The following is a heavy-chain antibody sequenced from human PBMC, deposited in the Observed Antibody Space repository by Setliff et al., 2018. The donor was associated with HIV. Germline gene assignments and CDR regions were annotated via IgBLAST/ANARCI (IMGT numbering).Heavy chain of an antibody. Sequence: LSLTCTVSGDSISSYYWSWIRQPAGKGLEWIGRIYSNGRTTHNPSLKSRVTISRDTSENQFSLRLSSVTAADTAVYYCARTPEDYDQYFFDRWGQGTLVTVS. V-gene: IGHV4-4*07. CDR3: ARTPEDYDQYFFDR. CDR1: GDSISSYY. J-gene: IGHJ4*02. CDR2: IYSNGRT. D-gene: IGHD3-22*01.